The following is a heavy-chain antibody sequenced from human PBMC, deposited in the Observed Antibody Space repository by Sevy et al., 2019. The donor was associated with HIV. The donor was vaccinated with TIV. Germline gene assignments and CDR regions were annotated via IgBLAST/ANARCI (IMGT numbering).Heavy chain of an antibody. CDR1: GGSFSGYY. V-gene: IGHV4-34*01. J-gene: IGHJ6*02. D-gene: IGHD5-18*01. CDR3: ARGRGYSYGPSGYYYGMDV. CDR2: INHSGST. Sequence: SETLSLTCAVYGGSFSGYYWSWIRQPPGKGLEWIGEINHSGSTNYNPSLKSRVTISVDTSKNQFSLKLSSVTAADTAVYYCARGRGYSYGPSGYYYGMDVWGQRTTVTVSS.